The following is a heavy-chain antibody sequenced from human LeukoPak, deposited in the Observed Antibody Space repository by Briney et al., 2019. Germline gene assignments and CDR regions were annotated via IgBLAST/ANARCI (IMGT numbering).Heavy chain of an antibody. CDR1: GFNSNYYF. CDR2: TDKDGSGT. D-gene: IGHD6-13*01. V-gene: IGHV3-7*01. Sequence: GGNLSFSCATSGFNSNYYFMAWLRQAPGKGLEWLATTDKDGSGTEYIDSVRGRFTISRENTKKSIHLQMSSLSADDAAVYFCATEYWYRHDYWGQGTLVTVSS. J-gene: IGHJ4*02. CDR3: ATEYWYRHDY.